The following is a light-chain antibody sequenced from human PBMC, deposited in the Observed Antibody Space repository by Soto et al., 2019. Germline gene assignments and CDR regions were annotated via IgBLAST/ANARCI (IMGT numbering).Light chain of an antibody. CDR1: QSISSY. V-gene: IGKV1-39*01. J-gene: IGKJ2*01. Sequence: DIQMTQSPSSLSASVGDRVTITCRASQSISSYLSWYQQKPGKAPKFQIYAASSLRSGVPSRFSGSRSGTDFTLTISSLQPEDFATYHCQQSYSTPYTFAQGTKLEIK. CDR2: AAS. CDR3: QQSYSTPYT.